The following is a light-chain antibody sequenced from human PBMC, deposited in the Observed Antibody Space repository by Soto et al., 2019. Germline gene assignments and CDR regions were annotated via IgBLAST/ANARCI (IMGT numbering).Light chain of an antibody. Sequence: DIVMTQSPDSLAVSLGERATINCKSSQSVLYSSNNKNYLAWYQQKPGQPPKLLIYWASIRESGVPDRFSGSESGTDFTLTISSLQAEDVAVYYCQKYYSAPRTFGQGTKVEIK. CDR1: QSVLYSSNNKNY. J-gene: IGKJ1*01. V-gene: IGKV4-1*01. CDR3: QKYYSAPRT. CDR2: WAS.